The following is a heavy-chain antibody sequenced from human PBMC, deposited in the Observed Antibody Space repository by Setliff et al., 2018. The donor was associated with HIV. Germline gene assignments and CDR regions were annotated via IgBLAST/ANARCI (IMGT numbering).Heavy chain of an antibody. CDR2: ISQNGRSV. D-gene: IGHD4-4*01. J-gene: IGHJ4*02. CDR1: GFTFDDYA. CDR3: TKDVTPVAGGFDS. V-gene: IGHV3-9*03. Sequence: PGGSLRLSCAASGFTFDDYAMHWVRQVPGKGLERVSGISQNGRSVGYADSVKGRITISRDSAKNSVFLQMNSLRVEDMALYYCTKDVTPVAGGFDSWGQGTLVTVSS.